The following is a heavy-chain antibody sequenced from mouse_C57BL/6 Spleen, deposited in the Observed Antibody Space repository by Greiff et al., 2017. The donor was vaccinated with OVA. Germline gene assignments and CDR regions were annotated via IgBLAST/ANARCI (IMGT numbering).Heavy chain of an antibody. CDR1: GYTFTSYW. J-gene: IGHJ1*03. CDR2: IYPGSGST. D-gene: IGHD1-1*01. Sequence: VQLQQSGAELVKPGASVKMSCKASGYTFTSYWITWWSRRPGQGLGGMGVIYPGSGSTNYNEKFKSKATLTVDTSSSTAYMQLSSLTSEDSAVYYCARCEPTVVAHWYFDVWGTGTTVTVSS. CDR3: ARCEPTVVAHWYFDV. V-gene: IGHV1-55*01.